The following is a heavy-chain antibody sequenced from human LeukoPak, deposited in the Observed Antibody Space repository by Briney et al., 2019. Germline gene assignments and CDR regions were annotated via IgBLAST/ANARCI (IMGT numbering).Heavy chain of an antibody. Sequence: AASVKVSCKASGYTFIGYYMHWVRQAPGQGLEWMGWINPNSGGTNYAQKFQGRVSMTRDTSISTAYMELSRLRSDDTAVYYCARDHDILTGYFDYWGQGTLVTVSS. D-gene: IGHD3-9*01. CDR2: INPNSGGT. CDR3: ARDHDILTGYFDY. CDR1: GYTFIGYY. V-gene: IGHV1-2*02. J-gene: IGHJ4*02.